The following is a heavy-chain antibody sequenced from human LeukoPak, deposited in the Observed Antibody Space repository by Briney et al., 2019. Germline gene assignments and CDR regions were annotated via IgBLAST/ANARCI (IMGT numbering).Heavy chain of an antibody. CDR1: GGSFSGYY. D-gene: IGHD3-22*01. CDR3: AIGSGSHFDL. J-gene: IGHJ2*01. Sequence: SETLSLTCAVYGGSFSGYYWSWIRQPPGKGLEWIGEINHSGSTNYNPSLKSRVTISVDTSKNQFSLKLSSVTAADTAVYYCAIGSGSHFDLWGRGTLVTVSS. CDR2: INHSGST. V-gene: IGHV4-34*01.